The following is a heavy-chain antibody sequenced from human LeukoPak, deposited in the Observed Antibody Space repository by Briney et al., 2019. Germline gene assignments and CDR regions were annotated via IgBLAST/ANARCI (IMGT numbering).Heavy chain of an antibody. V-gene: IGHV4-59*13. CDR2: LYYSRHT. CDR1: GGSIGNYY. Sequence: PSDTVSLTCTVSGGSIGNYYWSWMRQAPGKGLEWIGYLYYSRHTHYSPSLKGRVTISADTSKNQVYLKLRSVTAGHTAVYYCVRDLCGARGTQYWGRGPQVLVSS. J-gene: IGHJ4*02. D-gene: IGHD2-15*01. CDR3: VRDLCGARGTQY.